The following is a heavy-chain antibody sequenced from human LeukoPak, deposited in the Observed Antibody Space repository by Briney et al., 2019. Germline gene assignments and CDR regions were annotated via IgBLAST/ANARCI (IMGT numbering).Heavy chain of an antibody. CDR1: GFTFDDYG. D-gene: IGHD1-26*01. V-gene: IGHV3-20*04. CDR2: INWNGGST. CDR3: ARDPAGGYGPSGSYYHWYFDL. J-gene: IGHJ2*01. Sequence: GGSLRLSCAASGFTFDDYGMSWVRQAPGKGLEWVSGINWNGGSTGYADSVKGRFTISRDNAKNSLYLQMNSLRAEDTALYYCARDPAGGYGPSGSYYHWYFDLWGRGTLVTVSS.